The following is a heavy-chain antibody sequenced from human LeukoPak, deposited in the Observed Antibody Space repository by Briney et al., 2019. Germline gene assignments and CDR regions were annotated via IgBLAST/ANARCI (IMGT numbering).Heavy chain of an antibody. V-gene: IGHV3-7*03. CDR1: GFTFSGFW. CDR3: ANSLGYCSGGSCLGFDY. Sequence: PGGSLRLSCAVSGFTFSGFWMSWSRQAPGKGLEWVASINSDGSEGYYADVVKGRFTISRDNAKNSLYLQINSLRAEDTAVYYCANSLGYCSGGSCLGFDYWGQGTLVTVSS. J-gene: IGHJ4*02. CDR2: INSDGSEG. D-gene: IGHD2-15*01.